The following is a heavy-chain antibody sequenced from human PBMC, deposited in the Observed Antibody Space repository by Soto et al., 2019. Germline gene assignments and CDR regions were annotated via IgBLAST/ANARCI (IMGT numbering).Heavy chain of an antibody. J-gene: IGHJ4*02. CDR1: GFTFDDNA. V-gene: IGHV3-9*01. D-gene: IGHD3-16*01. Sequence: PGGSLRLSCAVSGFTFDDNAMHWVRQAPEKGLEWVSGINWKSDIGYADSVKGRFTISRDNAENSLCLQMNSLRAEGTALYYCAISQDRGGRTTFIYWGQGTQVTVSS. CDR2: INWKSDI. CDR3: AISQDRGGRTTFIY.